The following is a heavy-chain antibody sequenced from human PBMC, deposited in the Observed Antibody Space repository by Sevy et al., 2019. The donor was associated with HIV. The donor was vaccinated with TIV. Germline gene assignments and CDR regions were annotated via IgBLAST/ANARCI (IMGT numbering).Heavy chain of an antibody. J-gene: IGHJ6*03. V-gene: IGHV3-23*01. CDR2: ISGSGTRT. Sequence: GGSLRLSCAVSGFSFDSYGMTWVRQAPGKGLEWVSGISGSGTRTYYADSVKGRFSVSRDNSKNRLYLQMNSLRSEDTGMYYWAKGGGGHYDPDEIGYYFYYYNMDVWGKGTTVTVSS. CDR3: AKGGGGHYDPDEIGYYFYYYNMDV. D-gene: IGHD3-22*01. CDR1: GFSFDSYG.